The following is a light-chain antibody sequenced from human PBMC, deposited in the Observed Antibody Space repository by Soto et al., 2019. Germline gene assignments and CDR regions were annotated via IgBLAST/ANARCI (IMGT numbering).Light chain of an antibody. Sequence: ETVMTQSPATLSVSPGERATLSCRASQSVGSNLAWFQQKPGQSPRLLIYGASSRATGIPARFSGSGSGTEFTLTISGLQSEDFAVYYCQHYDNWVRGFGQGTKVEIK. CDR2: GAS. CDR1: QSVGSN. CDR3: QHYDNWVRG. J-gene: IGKJ1*01. V-gene: IGKV3-15*01.